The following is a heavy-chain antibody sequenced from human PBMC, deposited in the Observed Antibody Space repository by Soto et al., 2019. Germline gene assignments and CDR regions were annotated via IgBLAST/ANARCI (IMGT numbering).Heavy chain of an antibody. V-gene: IGHV1-18*01. CDR1: GYTLTSYG. D-gene: IGHD3-10*01. Sequence: QVQLVQSGAEVKKPGASVKVSCKASGYTLTSYGISCVRQAPGQGLEWMGWISADNGNTNYAQKRQGRVTITTDTTKSTAHMEVRGVRSDDAAVYYCVRGGLSGNWFDPWGQGTLVTVSS. CDR2: ISADNGNT. CDR3: VRGGLSGNWFDP. J-gene: IGHJ5*02.